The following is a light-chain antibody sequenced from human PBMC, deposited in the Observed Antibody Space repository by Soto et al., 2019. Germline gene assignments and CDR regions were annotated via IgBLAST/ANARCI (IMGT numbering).Light chain of an antibody. J-gene: IGLJ3*02. Sequence: QSVLTQRACVSGSPGQSITISCTGTSSDVGAYNYVSWFQQHPGKAPRLIIYDVSNRPSGVSNRFSGSKSGNTASLTISGLQAEDEADYYCSSYTTSTTGVFGGGTKVTVL. CDR2: DVS. CDR3: SSYTTSTTGV. CDR1: SSDVGAYNY. V-gene: IGLV2-14*01.